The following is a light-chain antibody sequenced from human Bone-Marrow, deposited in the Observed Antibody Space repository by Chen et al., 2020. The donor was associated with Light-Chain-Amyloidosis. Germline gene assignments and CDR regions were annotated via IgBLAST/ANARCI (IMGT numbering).Light chain of an antibody. J-gene: IGLJ2*01. CDR1: DLPTKY. V-gene: IGLV3-25*03. CDR2: RDT. Sequence: SYELTQPPSVSVSPGQTARITCSGDDLPTKYAYWYQQKPGEAPVLVIHRDTERPSGISERFSGSSSGTTATFAISGIQAEDQAVYHLQSADSRGTYEVIFGGGTKPTVL. CDR3: QSADSRGTYEVI.